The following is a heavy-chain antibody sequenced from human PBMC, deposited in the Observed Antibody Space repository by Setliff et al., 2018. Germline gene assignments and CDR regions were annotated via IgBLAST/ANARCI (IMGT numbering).Heavy chain of an antibody. CDR3: GRGFSRIEGWGNWFDP. CDR2: IYDSGSS. J-gene: IGHJ5*02. CDR1: GGSVSNSGFF. D-gene: IGHD2-15*01. V-gene: IGHV4-39*01. Sequence: ETLSLTCTVSGGSVSNSGFFWGWLRQAPGKGLEWIGNIYDSGSSNYNASLKSRLIITRDTSKNQISLKLTSVTAADTAVYYCGRGFSRIEGWGNWFDPWGQGILVTVS.